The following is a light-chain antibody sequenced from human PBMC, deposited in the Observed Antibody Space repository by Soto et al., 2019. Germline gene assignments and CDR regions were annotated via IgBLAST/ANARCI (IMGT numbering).Light chain of an antibody. Sequence: EIVLTQSPGTLSLSPGERATLSCRASQSVRNNYLAWYQQKPGQPPRLLIYGVSSRAIGIPDRFSGSGSATDFTLTISRLEPEDFAVYSCQQYNSYSPTFGQGTKVEIK. J-gene: IGKJ1*01. CDR1: QSVRNNY. CDR3: QQYNSYSPT. V-gene: IGKV3-20*01. CDR2: GVS.